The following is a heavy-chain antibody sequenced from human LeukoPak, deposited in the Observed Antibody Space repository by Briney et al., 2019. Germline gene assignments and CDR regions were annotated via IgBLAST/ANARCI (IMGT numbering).Heavy chain of an antibody. J-gene: IGHJ4*02. CDR3: ARRWASIVGATSFDY. CDR1: GGSISSSSYY. D-gene: IGHD1-26*01. V-gene: IGHV4-39*01. CDR2: IYYSGST. Sequence: SETLSLTCTVSGGSISSSSYYWGWIRQPPGKGLEWIGSIYYSGSTYYNPSLKSRVTISVDTSKNQFSLKLSSVTAADTAVYYCARRWASIVGATSFDYWGQGTLVTVSS.